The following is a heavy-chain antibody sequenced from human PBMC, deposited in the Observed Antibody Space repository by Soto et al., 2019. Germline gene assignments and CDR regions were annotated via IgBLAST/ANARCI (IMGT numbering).Heavy chain of an antibody. V-gene: IGHV3-23*01. Sequence: PGGSLRLSCAASGFTFSSYAMSWVRQAPGKGLEWVSAISGSGGSTYYADSVKGRFTISRDNSKSTLYLQMNSLRAEDTAVYYCAKDIYPFGYDSSGYAFDYWGQGTLVTVSS. CDR3: AKDIYPFGYDSSGYAFDY. J-gene: IGHJ4*02. D-gene: IGHD3-22*01. CDR2: ISGSGGST. CDR1: GFTFSSYA.